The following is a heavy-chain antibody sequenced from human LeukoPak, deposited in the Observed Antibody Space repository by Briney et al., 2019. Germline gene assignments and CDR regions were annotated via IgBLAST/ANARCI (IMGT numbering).Heavy chain of an antibody. V-gene: IGHV3-20*04. D-gene: IGHD6-19*01. Sequence: GGSLTLSCAPSGFRFHYHVVSWVRPAPPKGGEWVSGINWNGGRTGYGDSVKGRFTLSRDNAKNSLYLQMNSLRGEDTALYFCAGGDRNGWYFDYWGQGILVTVSS. CDR2: INWNGGRT. J-gene: IGHJ4*02. CDR1: GFRFHYHV. CDR3: AGGDRNGWYFDY.